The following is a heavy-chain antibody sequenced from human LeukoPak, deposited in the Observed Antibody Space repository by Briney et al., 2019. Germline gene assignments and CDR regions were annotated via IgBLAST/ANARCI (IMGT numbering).Heavy chain of an antibody. CDR1: GFTFSSYS. CDR3: ARESYDDSGYDYTAHFDY. J-gene: IGHJ4*02. Sequence: NPGGSLRLSCAASGFTFSSYSMNWVRQAPGKGLEWVSSISSSSSYIYYADPVKGRFTISRDNAKNSLYLQMNSLRAEDTAVYYCARESYDDSGYDYTAHFDYWGQGTLVTVSS. D-gene: IGHD5-12*01. V-gene: IGHV3-21*01. CDR2: ISSSSSYI.